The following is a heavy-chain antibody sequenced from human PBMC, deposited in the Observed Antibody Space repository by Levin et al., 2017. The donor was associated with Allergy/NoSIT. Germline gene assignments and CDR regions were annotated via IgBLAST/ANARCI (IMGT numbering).Heavy chain of an antibody. CDR2: IKQDGSEK. V-gene: IGHV3-7*01. Sequence: GESLKISCAASGFAFSSYWMNWVRQAPGKGLEWVANIKQDGSEKYYVDSVKGRFTISRDNAKTSLYLQMNSLRAEDTAVYYCATSRTFDYWGQGTQVTVSS. J-gene: IGHJ4*02. CDR1: GFAFSSYW. CDR3: ATSRTFDY.